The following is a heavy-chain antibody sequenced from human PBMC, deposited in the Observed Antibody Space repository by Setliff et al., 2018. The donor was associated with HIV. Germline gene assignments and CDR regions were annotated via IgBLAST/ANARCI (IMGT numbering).Heavy chain of an antibody. CDR2: VIPIFGTA. D-gene: IGHD2-2*01. Sequence: GASVKVSCKASGDTFNSYAISWVRQAPGQGLEWMGGVIPIFGTANYAQKFQGRVTITADESTSTAYMELSSLRSEDTAVYYCARGYCSSTSCYGIYYFDNWGQGTPVTVSS. CDR3: ARGYCSSTSCYGIYYFDN. J-gene: IGHJ4*02. CDR1: GDTFNSYA. V-gene: IGHV1-69*13.